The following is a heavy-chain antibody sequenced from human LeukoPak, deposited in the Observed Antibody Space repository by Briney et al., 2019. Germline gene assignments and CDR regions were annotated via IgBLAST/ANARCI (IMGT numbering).Heavy chain of an antibody. CDR2: INAGNGNT. CDR1: GYIFTSYV. CDR3: ARGDVVAATN. J-gene: IGHJ4*02. D-gene: IGHD2-15*01. V-gene: IGHV1-3*01. Sequence: ASVKVSCKASGYIFTSYVMHWVRQAPGQRLEWMGWINAGNGNTKYSQKFQDRVTITRDTSASTAYMELSSLRSEDTAVYYCARGDVVAATNWGQGTLVTVSS.